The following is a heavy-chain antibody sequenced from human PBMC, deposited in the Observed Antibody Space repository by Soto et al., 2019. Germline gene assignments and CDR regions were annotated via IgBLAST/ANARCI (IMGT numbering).Heavy chain of an antibody. V-gene: IGHV1-69*13. J-gene: IGHJ5*02. CDR1: GGTFSSYA. CDR2: IIPIFGTA. Sequence: SVKVSCKASGGTFSSYAISWVRQAPGQGLEWMGGIIPIFGTANYAQKFQGRVTITADESTSTAYMELSSLRSEDTAVYYCARGNSSGFFRYNWFDPWGQGTLVTVSS. CDR3: ARGNSSGFFRYNWFDP. D-gene: IGHD6-19*01.